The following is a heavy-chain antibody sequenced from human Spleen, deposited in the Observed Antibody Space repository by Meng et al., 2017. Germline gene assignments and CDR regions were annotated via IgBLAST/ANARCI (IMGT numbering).Heavy chain of an antibody. D-gene: IGHD3-10*01. CDR2: INHSGRT. CDR1: GGSFNGYY. V-gene: IGHV4-34*01. Sequence: QVQLQQWGAGLLKPSETLSLTCAVYGGSFNGYYWSWIRQPPGKGLEWIGEINHSGRTNYNPSLTSRVVISADTSKNQFSLKLTSMTAADTAVYYCLRGSGGSVWGQGTLVTVSS. J-gene: IGHJ1*01. CDR3: LRGSGGSV.